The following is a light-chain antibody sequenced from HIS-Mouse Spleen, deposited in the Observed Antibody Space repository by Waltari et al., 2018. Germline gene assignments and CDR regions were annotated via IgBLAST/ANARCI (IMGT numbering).Light chain of an antibody. CDR1: QSVSSY. CDR2: DAS. CDR3: QQRSNWYT. V-gene: IGKV3-11*01. J-gene: IGKJ2*01. Sequence: EIVLTQSPATLSLSPGERATLSCGASQSVSSYLAWYQQKPGHAPRLLIYDASNRATGIPARFSGSGSGTDFTLTISSLEPEDFAVYYCQQRSNWYTFGQGTKLEIK.